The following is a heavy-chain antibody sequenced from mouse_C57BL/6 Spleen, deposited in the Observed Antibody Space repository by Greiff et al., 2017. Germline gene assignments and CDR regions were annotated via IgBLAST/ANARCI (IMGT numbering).Heavy chain of an antibody. V-gene: IGHV1-72*01. J-gene: IGHJ2*01. CDR1: GYTFTSYW. D-gene: IGHD1-1*01. CDR3: AREESYGDLDC. CDR2: IDPNSGGT. Sequence: QVQLQQPGAELVKPGASVKLSCKASGYTFTSYWMHWVKQRPGRGLEWIGMIDPNSGGTKYNEKFKSKATLTVDKPSSTAYMRLSRLTSEDSAVYYCAREESYGDLDCWGHGTTLTVAS.